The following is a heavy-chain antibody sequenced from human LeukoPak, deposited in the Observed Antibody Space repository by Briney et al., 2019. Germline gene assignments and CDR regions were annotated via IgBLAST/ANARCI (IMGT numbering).Heavy chain of an antibody. D-gene: IGHD3-22*01. CDR1: GGSISSGGYY. V-gene: IGHV4-31*03. Sequence: SETLSLTCTVSGGSISSGGYYWSWIRQHPGKGLEWIGYIYYSGSTYYNPSLKSRVTISVDTSKNQFSLKLSSVTAADTAVYCCARGDYDLNWFDPWGQGTLVTVSS. CDR3: ARGDYDLNWFDP. CDR2: IYYSGST. J-gene: IGHJ5*02.